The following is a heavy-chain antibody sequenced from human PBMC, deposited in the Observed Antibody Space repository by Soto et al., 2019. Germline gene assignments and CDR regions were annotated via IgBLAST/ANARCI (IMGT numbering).Heavy chain of an antibody. J-gene: IGHJ4*02. CDR2: IYYSGST. Sequence: SETLSLTCTVSGGSISSYYWSWIRQPPGKGLEWIGYIYYSGSTNYNPSLKSRVTISVDTSKNQFSLKLSSVTAADTAVYYCARVSSWYAYFDYWGQGTLVTVSS. V-gene: IGHV4-59*01. D-gene: IGHD6-13*01. CDR1: GGSISSYY. CDR3: ARVSSWYAYFDY.